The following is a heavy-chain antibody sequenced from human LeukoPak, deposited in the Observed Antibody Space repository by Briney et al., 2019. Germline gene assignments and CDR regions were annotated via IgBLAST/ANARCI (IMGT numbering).Heavy chain of an antibody. CDR2: IIPILGIA. CDR1: GYTFTSYG. Sequence: SVKVSCKASGYTFTSYGISWVRQAPGQGLEWMGRIIPILGIANYAQKFQGRVTITADKSTSTAYMELSSLRSEDTAVYYCAAYYDFWSGYYSAYYYHYMDVWGKGTTVTVSS. V-gene: IGHV1-69*04. CDR3: AAYYDFWSGYYSAYYYHYMDV. J-gene: IGHJ6*03. D-gene: IGHD3-3*01.